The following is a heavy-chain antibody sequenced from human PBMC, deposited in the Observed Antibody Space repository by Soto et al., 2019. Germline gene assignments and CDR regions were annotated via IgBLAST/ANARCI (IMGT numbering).Heavy chain of an antibody. CDR2: IYYSGTT. D-gene: IGHD3-16*01. J-gene: IGHJ6*02. Sequence: KLSHTSSVSGATTSTDRYYLNWLRQQPRKGLEWIGYIYYSGTTYYNPSLKSRVTISVDTSKNQFSLKLSSVTAADTAVYYCAASCGGCGGFKYYGMDVWVRGTTVT. CDR3: AASCGGCGGFKYYGMDV. CDR1: GATTSTDRYY. V-gene: IGHV4-31*03.